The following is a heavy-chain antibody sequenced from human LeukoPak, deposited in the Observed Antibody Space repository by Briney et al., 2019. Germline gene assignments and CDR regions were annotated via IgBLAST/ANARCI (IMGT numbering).Heavy chain of an antibody. Sequence: ASVKVSCKASGYTFTGYYMHWVRQALGQGLEWMGWINPNSGGTNYAQKFQGRVTMTRDTSISTAYMELSRLRSDDTAVYYRARALKGIAAAGYDYWGQGTLVTVSS. CDR3: ARALKGIAAAGYDY. D-gene: IGHD6-13*01. CDR1: GYTFTGYY. V-gene: IGHV1-2*02. J-gene: IGHJ4*02. CDR2: INPNSGGT.